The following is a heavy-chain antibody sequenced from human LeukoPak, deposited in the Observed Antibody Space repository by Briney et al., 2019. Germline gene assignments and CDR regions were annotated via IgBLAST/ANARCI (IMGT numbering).Heavy chain of an antibody. CDR3: ARAISSSWYPSFDY. J-gene: IGHJ4*02. D-gene: IGHD6-13*01. V-gene: IGHV3-48*04. Sequence: GGSLRLSCAASGFTFSSYWMSWVRQAPGKGLEWVSYISSSSSTIYYADSVKGRFTISRDNAKNSLYLQMNSLRAEDTALYYCARAISSSWYPSFDYWGQGTLVTVSS. CDR2: ISSSSSTI. CDR1: GFTFSSYW.